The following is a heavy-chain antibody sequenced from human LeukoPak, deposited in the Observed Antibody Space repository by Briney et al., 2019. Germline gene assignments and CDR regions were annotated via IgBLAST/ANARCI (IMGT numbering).Heavy chain of an antibody. CDR1: GFTFSSYG. Sequence: GGSLRLSCAASGFTFSSYGMHWVRQAPGKGLEWLAVISYDGSNKYYADSVKGRFTISRDNSKTTLYLQMNSLRAEDTAVYYCAKGLLNQIGYYYYGMDVWGKGTTVTVSS. V-gene: IGHV3-30*18. J-gene: IGHJ6*04. CDR3: AKGLLNQIGYYYYGMDV. D-gene: IGHD1-14*01. CDR2: ISYDGSNK.